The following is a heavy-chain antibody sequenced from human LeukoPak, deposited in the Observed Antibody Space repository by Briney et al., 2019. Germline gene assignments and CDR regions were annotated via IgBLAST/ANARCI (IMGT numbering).Heavy chain of an antibody. J-gene: IGHJ4*02. CDR3: ARDASGVRGNDYFDY. CDR1: GFTFSSYW. CDR2: INSDGSST. V-gene: IGHV3-74*01. Sequence: GVLRLSCAASGFTFSSYWMHWVRQAPGKGLVWVSRINSDGSSTSYADSVKGRFTISRDNAKNTLYLQMNSLRAEDTAVYYCARDASGVRGNDYFDYWGRGTLVTVSS. D-gene: IGHD3-10*01.